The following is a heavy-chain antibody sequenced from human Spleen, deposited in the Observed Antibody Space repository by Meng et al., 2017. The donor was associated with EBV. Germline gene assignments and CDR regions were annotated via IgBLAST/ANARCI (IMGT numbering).Heavy chain of an antibody. Sequence: QTSLYDSGPALGGPTPPPTLTCPFSGLSLLSRGVGVGWIRQPPGKALDWLALVYWDDHKRYSPSLKSRLTVTKDTSKNQVVLTMSNMDPLDTATFYCARILGKAPYYFDPWGQGALVTVSS. CDR1: GLSLLSRGVG. V-gene: IGHV2-5*02. J-gene: IGHJ4*02. CDR2: VYWDDHK. CDR3: ARILGKAPYYFDP. D-gene: IGHD7-27*01.